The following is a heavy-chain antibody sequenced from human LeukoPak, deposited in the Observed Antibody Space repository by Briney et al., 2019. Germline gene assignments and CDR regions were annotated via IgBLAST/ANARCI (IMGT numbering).Heavy chain of an antibody. CDR1: GFTFSSYH. CDR2: ISSSSYI. Sequence: GGSLRLSCAASGFTFSSYHMDWVRQAPGKGLEWVSAISSSSYIYYADSVKGRLTISRDNAKNSLYLQMNSLRAEDTAVYYCARVGFSYGSGSYYPFDYWGQGTLVTVSS. CDR3: ARVGFSYGSGSYYPFDY. V-gene: IGHV3-21*01. D-gene: IGHD3-10*01. J-gene: IGHJ4*02.